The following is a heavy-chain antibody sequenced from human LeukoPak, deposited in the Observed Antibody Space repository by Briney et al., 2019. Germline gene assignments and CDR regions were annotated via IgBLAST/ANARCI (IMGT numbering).Heavy chain of an antibody. J-gene: IGHJ4*02. D-gene: IGHD3-10*01. CDR3: ARDQVGGFGEFGLFDY. V-gene: IGHV4-4*07. CDR1: GGSISSYY. CDR2: IYTSGST. Sequence: SETLSLTCTVSGGSISSYYWSWIRQPAGKGLEWIGRIYTSGSTNYNPSLKSRVTMSVDTSKNQFSLKLSSVTAADTAVYYCARDQVGGFGEFGLFDYWGRGTLVTVSS.